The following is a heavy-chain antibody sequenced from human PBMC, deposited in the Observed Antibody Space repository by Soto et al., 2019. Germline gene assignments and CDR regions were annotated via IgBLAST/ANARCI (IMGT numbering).Heavy chain of an antibody. J-gene: IGHJ6*02. CDR1: DGSIRGYY. CDR2: IYTSGST. V-gene: IGHV4-4*07. Sequence: QVQLQESGPGLMKPSETLSLTCTVSDGSIRGYYWSWIRQPAGKGLEWIGRIYTSGSTNYNPSLKSRVTMSVDTSKKQFSLKLSSATAADTAVYYCAGTDYSYYYYAMDVWGQGATVTVSS. CDR3: AGTDYSYYYYAMDV.